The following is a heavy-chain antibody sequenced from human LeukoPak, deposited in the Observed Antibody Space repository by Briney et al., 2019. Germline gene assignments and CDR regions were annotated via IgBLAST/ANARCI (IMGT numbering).Heavy chain of an antibody. CDR3: AREGEYSSSWYRRWNWFDP. V-gene: IGHV4-4*02. J-gene: IGHJ5*02. Sequence: SGTLSLTCAVSGGSISSSNWWSWVRQPPGKGLEWIGEIYHSGSTNYNPSLKSRVTMSVDTSKNQFSLKLSSVTAADTAVYYCAREGEYSSSWYRRWNWFDPWGQGTLVTVSS. CDR1: GGSISSSNW. D-gene: IGHD6-13*01. CDR2: IYHSGST.